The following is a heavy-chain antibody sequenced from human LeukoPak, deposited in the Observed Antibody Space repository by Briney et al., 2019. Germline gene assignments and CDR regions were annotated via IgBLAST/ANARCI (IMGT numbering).Heavy chain of an antibody. CDR3: ARRMGGSYYESYGAFDY. CDR2: IYPGDSDT. Sequence: GESLKISCKGSGYSFTTYWIAWVRQMPGKGLEWMGIIYPGDSDTRYSPSFQGQVTISADKSISTAYLQWSSLKASDTAMYYCARRMGGSYYESYGAFDYWGLGTLVTVSS. CDR1: GYSFTTYW. D-gene: IGHD1-26*01. V-gene: IGHV5-51*01. J-gene: IGHJ4*02.